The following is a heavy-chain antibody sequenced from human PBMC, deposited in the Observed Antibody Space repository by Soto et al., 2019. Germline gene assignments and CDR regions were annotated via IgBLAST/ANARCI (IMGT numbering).Heavy chain of an antibody. D-gene: IGHD2-15*01. CDR1: GYSFTSYW. CDR2: IYPGDSDT. V-gene: IGHV5-51*01. J-gene: IGHJ5*02. Sequence: PGESLKISCKGSGYSFTSYWIGWVRQMPGKGLEWMGIIYPGDSDTRYSPSFQGQVTISADKSISTAYLQWSSLKASDTAMYYCAMSDCSGGSCYPNLFAPWGQGTLVTVSS. CDR3: AMSDCSGGSCYPNLFAP.